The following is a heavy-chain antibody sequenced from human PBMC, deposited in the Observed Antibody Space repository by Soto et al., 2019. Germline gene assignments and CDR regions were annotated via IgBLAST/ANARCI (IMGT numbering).Heavy chain of an antibody. Sequence: GGSLRLSCAASGFSFGSYALSWVRQAPGKGLEWVSTISGSDGKTFYADSVKDRFSISRDTSQDTLYLQMNSLRADDTAIYYCARWSYLDYWGQGTRVTVSS. CDR3: ARWSYLDY. CDR1: GFSFGSYA. CDR2: ISGSDGKT. D-gene: IGHD3-3*01. J-gene: IGHJ4*02. V-gene: IGHV3-23*01.